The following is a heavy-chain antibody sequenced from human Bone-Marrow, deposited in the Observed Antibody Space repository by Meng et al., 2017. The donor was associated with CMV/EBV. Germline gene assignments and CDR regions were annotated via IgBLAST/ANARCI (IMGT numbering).Heavy chain of an antibody. CDR2: IWYDGSNK. CDR1: GFTFSSCA. CDR3: AKGHPYYYYGMDV. J-gene: IGHJ6*02. Sequence: GESLKISCAASGFTFSSCAMHWVRQAPGKGLEWVAVIWYDGSNKYYADSVKGRFTISRDNSKNTLYLQMNSLRAEDTAVYYCAKGHPYYYYGMDVWGQGTTVTVSS. V-gene: IGHV3-33*06.